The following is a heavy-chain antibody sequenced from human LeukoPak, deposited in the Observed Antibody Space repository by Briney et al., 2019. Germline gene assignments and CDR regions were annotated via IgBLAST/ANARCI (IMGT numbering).Heavy chain of an antibody. CDR1: GGSISSNTYF. J-gene: IGHJ4*02. D-gene: IGHD5-18*01. CDR3: ARRSGYSYGYY. V-gene: IGHV4-39*01. CDR2: IYSSGST. Sequence: SETLSLTCTVSGGSISSNTYFWGWIRQPPGKGLEWIGTIYSSGSTYYNPSLNSRVTMSVDTSKNQFSLRLRSVTAADTAVYYCARRSGYSYGYYWGQGMLVTVSS.